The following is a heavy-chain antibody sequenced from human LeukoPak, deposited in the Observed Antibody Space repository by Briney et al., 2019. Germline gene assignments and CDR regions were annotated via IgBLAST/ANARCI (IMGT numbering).Heavy chain of an antibody. D-gene: IGHD3-22*01. V-gene: IGHV4-4*07. CDR3: AREYYYDSSGYYYYYMDV. CDR2: IYTSGST. Sequence: SETLSLTCTVPGGSISSYYWSWIRQPAGKGLEWIGRIYTSGSTNYNPSLKSRVTMSVDTSKNQFSLKLSSVTAAGTAVYYCAREYYYDSSGYYYYYMDVWGKGTTVTVSS. J-gene: IGHJ6*03. CDR1: GGSISSYY.